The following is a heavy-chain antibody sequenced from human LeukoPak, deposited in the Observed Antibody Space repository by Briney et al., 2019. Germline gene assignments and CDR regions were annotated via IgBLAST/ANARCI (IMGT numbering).Heavy chain of an antibody. CDR2: IYYSGST. V-gene: IGHV4-39*01. CDR1: GGSISSSSYY. CDR3: ARHGWTPGTSYYFDS. D-gene: IGHD3/OR15-3a*01. J-gene: IGHJ4*02. Sequence: SETLSLTCTVSGGSISSSSYYWGWIRQPPGKGLEWIGSIYYSGSTYYNPSLKSRVTISVDTSKNQFSLKLSSVTAADTAVFYCARHGWTPGTSYYFDSWGQGTLVTVSS.